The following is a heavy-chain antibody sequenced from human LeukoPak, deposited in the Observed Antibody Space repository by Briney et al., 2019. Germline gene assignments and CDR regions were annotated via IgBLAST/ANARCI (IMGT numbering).Heavy chain of an antibody. Sequence: GQSLRLSCAASGFTVSSNYMSWVRLAPGKGLEWVSVIYSGGSTYSADSVKCRFTISGDNSKNTPYLQMTSLRAEDTAVYYCAGSFHTVVTPYFDYWGQGPWSPSPQ. V-gene: IGHV3-53*01. J-gene: IGHJ4*02. CDR3: AGSFHTVVTPYFDY. CDR2: IYSGGST. D-gene: IGHD4-23*01. CDR1: GFTVSSNY.